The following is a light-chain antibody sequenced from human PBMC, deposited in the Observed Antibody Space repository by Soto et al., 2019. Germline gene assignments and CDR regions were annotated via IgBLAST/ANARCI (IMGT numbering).Light chain of an antibody. Sequence: DIQMTQSPSYVSASVGDRVTIACRASQGISSWLAWYQKKPGKAPTILIYAASSLQSGVPSRFSGSESGTDFTLTISSLQPEDCAIYFCQQANSFPITFGQGTRLEIK. CDR3: QQANSFPIT. J-gene: IGKJ5*01. V-gene: IGKV1-12*01. CDR1: QGISSW. CDR2: AAS.